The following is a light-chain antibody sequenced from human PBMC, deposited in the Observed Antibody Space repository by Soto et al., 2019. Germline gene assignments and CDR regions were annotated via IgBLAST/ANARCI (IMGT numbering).Light chain of an antibody. CDR2: DVS. J-gene: IGLJ1*01. CDR3: CSYAGSYTFLVD. V-gene: IGLV2-11*01. CDR1: SSDVGGYNY. Sequence: QSALTQPRSVSGSPGQSVTISCTGTSSDVGGYNYVSWYQQHPGKAPKLMIYDVSKRPSGVPDRFSGSKSGNTASLTISGLQAEDEADYYCCSYAGSYTFLVDFGTGTKATVL.